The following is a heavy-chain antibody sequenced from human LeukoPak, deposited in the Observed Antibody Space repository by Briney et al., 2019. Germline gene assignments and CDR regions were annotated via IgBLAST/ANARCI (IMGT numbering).Heavy chain of an antibody. J-gene: IGHJ4*02. V-gene: IGHV3-48*04. D-gene: IGHD6-13*01. CDR3: ARVRTNSWYSDS. CDR1: GFTFRSNS. CDR2: ISSSSSTI. Sequence: PGGSLRLSCAASGFTFRSNSMNWVRQAPGKGLEWVSYISSSSSTIYYADSVKGRFTISRDNAKNSLYLQMNSLTAADTAVYYCARVRTNSWYSDSWGQGTLVTVSS.